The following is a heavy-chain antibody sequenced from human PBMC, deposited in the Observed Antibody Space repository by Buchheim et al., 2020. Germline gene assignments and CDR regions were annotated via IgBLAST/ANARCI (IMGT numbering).Heavy chain of an antibody. V-gene: IGHV3-48*03. D-gene: IGHD3-22*01. CDR3: ARDRSPDYYDSSGTV. CDR1: GFTFSSYE. Sequence: EVQLVESGGGLVQPGGSLRLSCAASGFTFSSYEMNWVRQAPGKGLEWVSYISSSGSTIYYADSVKGRFTISRDNAKNSLYLKMNSLRAEDTAVYYCARDRSPDYYDSSGTVWGQGTL. CDR2: ISSSGSTI. J-gene: IGHJ4*02.